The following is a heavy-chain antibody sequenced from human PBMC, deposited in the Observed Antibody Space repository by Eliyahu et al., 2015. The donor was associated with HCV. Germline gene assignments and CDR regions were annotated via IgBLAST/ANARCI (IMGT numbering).Heavy chain of an antibody. CDR3: ARGGDNWNYQLQNYYYYMDV. CDR1: GGTXSXYA. J-gene: IGHJ6*03. CDR2: IIPIFGTA. V-gene: IGHV1-69*01. D-gene: IGHD1-7*01. Sequence: QVQLVQSGAEVKKPGSSVKVSCKASGGTXSXYAISXVRQAPGQGLEWMGGIIPIFGTANYAQKFQGRVTITADESTSTAYMELSSLRSEDTAVYYCARGGDNWNYQLQNYYYYMDVWGKGTTVTVSS.